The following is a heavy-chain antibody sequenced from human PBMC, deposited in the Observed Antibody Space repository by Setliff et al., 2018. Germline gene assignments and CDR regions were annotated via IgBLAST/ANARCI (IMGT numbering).Heavy chain of an antibody. CDR1: GDSISDAS. Sequence: PSETLSLTCTVSGDSISDASIMAWIRQPPGKGLEFIGYVFYNGAAKYDPSLKSRVTMSVDTSKTQFSLKLNSMTTADTAVYYCARGGTYRYFDYWGQGALGTSPQ. CDR3: ARGGTYRYFDY. V-gene: IGHV4-59*01. CDR2: VFYNGAA. J-gene: IGHJ4*02.